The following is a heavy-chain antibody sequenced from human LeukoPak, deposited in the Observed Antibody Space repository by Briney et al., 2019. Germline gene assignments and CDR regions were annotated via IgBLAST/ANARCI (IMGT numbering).Heavy chain of an antibody. CDR1: GFTFSSYS. CDR2: ISNSSSYI. J-gene: IGHJ4*02. Sequence: GGSLRLSCAASGFTFSSYSMNWVRQAPGKGLEWVSSISNSSSYIYYADSVKGRFTISRDNAKNSLYLQMNSLRAEDTAVYYCARDEVGATPFDYWGQGTLVTVS. V-gene: IGHV3-21*01. CDR3: ARDEVGATPFDY. D-gene: IGHD1-26*01.